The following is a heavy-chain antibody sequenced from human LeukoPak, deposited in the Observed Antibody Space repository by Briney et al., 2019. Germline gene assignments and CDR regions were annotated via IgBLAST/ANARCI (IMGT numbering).Heavy chain of an antibody. CDR3: AKVSPPDYYDSSGVDY. J-gene: IGHJ4*02. D-gene: IGHD3-22*01. Sequence: GGSLRLSCAASGFTFSSYAMSWVRQAPGKGLEWVSAISGSGGSTYYADSVKGRFTISRDNSKNTLYLQMNSLRAEDTAVYYCAKVSPPDYYDSSGVDYWGQGTLVTVSS. CDR1: GFTFSSYA. V-gene: IGHV3-23*01. CDR2: ISGSGGST.